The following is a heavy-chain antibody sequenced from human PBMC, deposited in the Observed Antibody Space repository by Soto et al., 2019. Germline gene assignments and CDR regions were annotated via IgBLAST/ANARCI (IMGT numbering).Heavy chain of an antibody. CDR1: GGSMNSSYCY. CDR3: ENDSNGWFDP. CDR2: IYYNGSA. Sequence: SQTLSLTGSVSGGSMNSSYCYWGLIRQPPGRGLEWIGNIYYNGSAYYNPSLRSRVTISVDTSKNQFSLKLRSVSAADTPVHHCENDSNGWFDPWGQGTLVTVSS. J-gene: IGHJ5*02. D-gene: IGHD3-22*01. V-gene: IGHV4-39*01.